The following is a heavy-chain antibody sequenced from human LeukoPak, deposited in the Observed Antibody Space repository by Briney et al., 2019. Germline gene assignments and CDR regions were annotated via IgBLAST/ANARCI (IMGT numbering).Heavy chain of an antibody. J-gene: IGHJ4*02. Sequence: VGSLRLSCAASGFTFSSYAMHWVRQAPGKGLEYVSAISSNGGSTYYANSVKGRFTISGDNSKNTLYLQMGSLRAEDMAVYYCARDLSLDYWGQGTLVTVSS. CDR3: ARDLSLDY. CDR2: ISSNGGST. V-gene: IGHV3-64*01. CDR1: GFTFSSYA. D-gene: IGHD3-16*02.